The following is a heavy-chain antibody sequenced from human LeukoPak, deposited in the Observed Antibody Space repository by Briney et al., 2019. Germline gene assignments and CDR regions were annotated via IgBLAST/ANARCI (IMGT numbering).Heavy chain of an antibody. Sequence: GESLKISCKGSGYSFATYWIGWVRQMPGKGLEWMGIIYPGDSDIRYSPSFQGQVTISADKAISTAYLQWSSLKASDTAIYYCARQMSVVAADYWGQGTLVTVSS. V-gene: IGHV5-51*01. CDR3: ARQMSVVAADY. D-gene: IGHD2-15*01. J-gene: IGHJ4*02. CDR1: GYSFATYW. CDR2: IYPGDSDI.